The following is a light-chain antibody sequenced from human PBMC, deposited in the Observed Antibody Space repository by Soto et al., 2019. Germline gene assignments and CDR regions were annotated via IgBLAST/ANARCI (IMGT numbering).Light chain of an antibody. CDR2: DAS. J-gene: IGKJ2*01. V-gene: IGKV1-5*01. CDR3: QQYDGH. Sequence: DIRLTQSPSTVSASVGDRVTITCRASQSINTWLAWYQQKPGKAPRVLIYDASSLQSGVPSRFSGSGSGTEFTLTISILEPDDFATYYCQQYDGHFGQGTKLEIK. CDR1: QSINTW.